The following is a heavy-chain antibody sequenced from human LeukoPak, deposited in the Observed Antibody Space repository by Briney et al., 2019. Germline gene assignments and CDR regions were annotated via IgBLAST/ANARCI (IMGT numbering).Heavy chain of an antibody. CDR3: ARENGGGSDAFDI. D-gene: IGHD2-8*01. J-gene: IGHJ3*02. Sequence: GGSLRLSCAASGFTFSSYAMSWVRQAPGKGLEWVSVIYSGGSTYYADSVKGRFTISRDNSKNTLYLQMNSLRAEDTAVYYCARENGGGSDAFDIWGQGTMVTVSS. CDR1: GFTFSSYA. V-gene: IGHV3-66*01. CDR2: IYSGGST.